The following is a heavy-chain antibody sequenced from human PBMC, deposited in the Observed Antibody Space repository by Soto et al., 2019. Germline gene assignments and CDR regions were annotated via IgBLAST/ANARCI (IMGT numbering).Heavy chain of an antibody. V-gene: IGHV1-18*01. CDR2: ISAYNGNT. CDR3: ARFTSNYPYYYYYYMDV. D-gene: IGHD4-4*01. CDR1: GYTFTSYG. Sequence: ASVKVSCKAPGYTFTSYGISWVRQAPGQGLEWMGWISAYNGNTNYAQKLQGRVTMTTDTSTSTAYMELRSLRSDDTAVYYCARFTSNYPYYYYYYMDVWGKGTTVTVSS. J-gene: IGHJ6*03.